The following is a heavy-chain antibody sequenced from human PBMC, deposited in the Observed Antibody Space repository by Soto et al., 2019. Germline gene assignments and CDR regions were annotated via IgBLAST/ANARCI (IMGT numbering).Heavy chain of an antibody. V-gene: IGHV1-69*01. CDR2: IIPIFGTA. CDR1: GGTLRIYS. J-gene: IGHJ5*02. CDR3: ARSLLGGQLPSYNWFDP. D-gene: IGHD3-16*02. Sequence: QVQLVQSGAEVKKPGSSVKVSCKASGGTLRIYSISWVRQAPGQGLEWMGVIIPIFGTANYAQKFQGRVTIIADASTSTAYMELTNLKSEATAVYYCARSLLGGQLPSYNWFDPWGQGTLVTVSS.